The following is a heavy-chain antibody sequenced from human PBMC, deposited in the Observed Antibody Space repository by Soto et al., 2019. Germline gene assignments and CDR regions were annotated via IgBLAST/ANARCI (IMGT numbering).Heavy chain of an antibody. CDR3: AIWFGELSASEYYMVV. D-gene: IGHD3-10*01. CDR2: IYPGDSDT. Sequence: GESLKISCKGSGYSFISYWIGWVRQMPGKGLEWMGIIYPGDSDTRYSPSFQGQVTISADKSISTAYLQWSSLKASDTAMYYCAIWFGELSASEYYMVVWGKGTTVTVSS. CDR1: GYSFISYW. J-gene: IGHJ6*03. V-gene: IGHV5-51*01.